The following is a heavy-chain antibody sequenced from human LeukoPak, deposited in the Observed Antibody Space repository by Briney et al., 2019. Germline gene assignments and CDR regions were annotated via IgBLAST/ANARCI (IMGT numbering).Heavy chain of an antibody. CDR2: FDPEDGET. CDR3: ATILYQLLGGNWFDP. Sequence: ASVKVSCKVSGYTLTELSMHWVRQAPGKGLEWMGGFDPEDGETIYAQKFQGRVTMTEDTSTDTAYMELRSLRSEDTAVYYCATILYQLLGGNWFDPWGQGTLVTVSS. V-gene: IGHV1-24*01. J-gene: IGHJ5*02. D-gene: IGHD2-2*01. CDR1: GYTLTELS.